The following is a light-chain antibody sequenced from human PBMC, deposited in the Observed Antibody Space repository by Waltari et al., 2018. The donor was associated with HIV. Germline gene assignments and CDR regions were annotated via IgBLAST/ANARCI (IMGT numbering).Light chain of an antibody. Sequence: LVLTQFPATLSLSPGERDTLSCRASQTISGSIAWYQQRPGQTPRLLIYDSSNRPTDIPARFSGSGSGTDFTLTIASLESEDFTFYYCQHRSSWPLYTFGQGTRVEI. CDR3: QHRSSWPLYT. J-gene: IGKJ2*01. V-gene: IGKV3-11*01. CDR1: QTISGS. CDR2: DSS.